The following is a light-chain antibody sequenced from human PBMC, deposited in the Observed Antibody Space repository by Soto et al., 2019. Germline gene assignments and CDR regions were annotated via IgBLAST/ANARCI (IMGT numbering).Light chain of an antibody. Sequence: IRITQSPSSLSASVGDRVTITCLASQSISSYLNWYQQKPGKAPKLLIYAASSLQSGVPSRFSGSGSGTDFTLTISILQPEDFATYYCQQSYSTPRTFGQGTKADI. V-gene: IGKV1-39*01. J-gene: IGKJ1*01. CDR2: AAS. CDR1: QSISSY. CDR3: QQSYSTPRT.